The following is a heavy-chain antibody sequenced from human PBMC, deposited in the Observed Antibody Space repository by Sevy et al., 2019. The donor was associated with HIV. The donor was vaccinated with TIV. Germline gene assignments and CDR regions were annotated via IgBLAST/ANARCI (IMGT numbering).Heavy chain of an antibody. D-gene: IGHD1-26*01. CDR1: GFTFSSYS. CDR3: ARDLGGGSYLRVYYEYGMDV. J-gene: IGHJ6*02. Sequence: GGSLRLSCAASGFTFSSYSMNWVRQAPGKGLEWVSSISSSSSYIYYADPVKGRFTISRDNAKNSLYLQMNSVRAEDTAVYCCARDLGGGSYLRVYYEYGMDVWGQGTTGTVSS. CDR2: ISSSSSYI. V-gene: IGHV3-21*01.